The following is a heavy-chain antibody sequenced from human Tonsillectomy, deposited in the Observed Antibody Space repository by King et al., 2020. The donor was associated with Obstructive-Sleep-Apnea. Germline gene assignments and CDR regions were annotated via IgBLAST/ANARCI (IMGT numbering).Heavy chain of an antibody. Sequence: VQLVESGGGLVQPGGSLRLSCAASGFTFSTYSMNWVRQAPGKGLEWGSYISGSSSAIFYADSVKGRFTISRDSAKNLLYLQMNSLRAEDTAVFYCARNYYGSGDFDYWGQGTLVTVSS. J-gene: IGHJ4*02. CDR1: GFTFSTYS. V-gene: IGHV3-48*04. CDR3: ARNYYGSGDFDY. D-gene: IGHD3-10*01. CDR2: ISGSSSAI.